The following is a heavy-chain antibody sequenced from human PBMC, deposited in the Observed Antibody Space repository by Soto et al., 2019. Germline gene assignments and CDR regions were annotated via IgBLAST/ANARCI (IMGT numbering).Heavy chain of an antibody. D-gene: IGHD6-13*01. CDR3: ARGPYSSSWPFDY. CDR1: GGSFSGYY. J-gene: IGHJ4*02. Sequence: QVQLQQWGAGLLKPSETLSLTCAVYGGSFSGYYWSWIRQPPGKGLEWIGEINHSGSTNYNPSLKSRVTLSVDTSTNQFFLKLSSVTAADTAVYYCARGPYSSSWPFDYWGQGTLVTVSS. CDR2: INHSGST. V-gene: IGHV4-34*01.